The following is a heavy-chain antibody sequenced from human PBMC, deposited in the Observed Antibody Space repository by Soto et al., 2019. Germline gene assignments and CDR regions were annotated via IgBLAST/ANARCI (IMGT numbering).Heavy chain of an antibody. CDR1: GGTFSSYA. CDR3: ARSLSSTWYSYYFDY. CDR2: IIPIFGTA. D-gene: IGHD6-13*01. V-gene: IGHV1-69*13. Sequence: SVKVSCKASGGTFSSYAISWVRQAPGQGLEWMGGIIPIFGTANYAQKFQGRVTITADESTSTAYMELSSLRSEDTAVYYCARSLSSTWYSYYFDYWGQGTLVTVSS. J-gene: IGHJ4*02.